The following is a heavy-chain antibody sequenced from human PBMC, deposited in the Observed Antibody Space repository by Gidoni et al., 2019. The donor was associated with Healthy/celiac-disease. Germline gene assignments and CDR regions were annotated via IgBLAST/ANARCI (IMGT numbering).Heavy chain of an antibody. CDR2: IRGSNIYT. CDR1: GFPFSDYY. V-gene: IGHV3-11*06. CDR3: ARASSQSSGWYRPFDY. J-gene: IGHJ4*02. Sequence: QVQLVESGGGLVKPGGSLRLSCAASGFPFSDYYMSWIRQAPGKGLEWVSYIRGSNIYTNYADSVKGRFTISRDNAKNSLYLEMNSLRAEDTALYYCARASSQSSGWYRPFDYWGQGTLVTVSS. D-gene: IGHD6-19*01.